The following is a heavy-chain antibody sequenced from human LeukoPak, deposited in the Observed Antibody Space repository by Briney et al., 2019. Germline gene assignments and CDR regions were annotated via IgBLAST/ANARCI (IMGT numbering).Heavy chain of an antibody. Sequence: PGGSLRLSCAASGFTFDDYAMHWVRQAPGKSLECVSGISWNSGSIGYADSVKGRFTISRDNAKNSLYLQMNSLRAEDTALYYCAKEWGAYYDSSGYGVDYWGQGTLVTVSS. CDR3: AKEWGAYYDSSGYGVDY. J-gene: IGHJ4*02. V-gene: IGHV3-9*01. CDR2: ISWNSGSI. CDR1: GFTFDDYA. D-gene: IGHD3-22*01.